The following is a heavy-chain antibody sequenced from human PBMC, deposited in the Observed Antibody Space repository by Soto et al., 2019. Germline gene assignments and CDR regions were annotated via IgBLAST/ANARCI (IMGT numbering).Heavy chain of an antibody. CDR3: ARLDYGSGTPHFDV. J-gene: IGHJ4*02. V-gene: IGHV5-51*01. CDR1: GYDFTTFW. Sequence: PGESLKISCQGGGYDFTTFWIAWVRQMPGKGLEWMAMIFPDDSDTRYSPSFQGRVTISVDKSTSTASLQWHSLEASDTAMYYCARLDYGSGTPHFDVWGQGTQVTVSS. CDR2: IFPDDSDT. D-gene: IGHD3-10*01.